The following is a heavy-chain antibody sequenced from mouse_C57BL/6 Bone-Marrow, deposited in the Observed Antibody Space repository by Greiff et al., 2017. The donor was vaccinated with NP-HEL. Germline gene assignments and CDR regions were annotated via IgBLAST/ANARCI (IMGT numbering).Heavy chain of an antibody. CDR3: TTSKRHY. CDR2: IDPENGDT. J-gene: IGHJ2*01. CDR1: GFNIKDDY. Sequence: EVQLQQSGAELVRPGASVKLSCTASGFNIKDDYMHWVKQRPEQGLEWIGWIDPENGDTEYASKFQGKATITADTSSNTAYLQLSSLTSEDTAVYYCTTSKRHYWGQGTTLTVSS. D-gene: IGHD2-5*01. V-gene: IGHV14-4*01.